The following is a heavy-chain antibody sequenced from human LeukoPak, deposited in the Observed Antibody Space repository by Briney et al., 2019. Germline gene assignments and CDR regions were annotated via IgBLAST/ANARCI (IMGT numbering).Heavy chain of an antibody. Sequence: PGGSLRLSCAASGFTFTDAWMSWVRQAPGKGLEWVAVIWYDGSNKYYADSVKGRFTISRDNSKNTLYLQMNSLRAEDTAVYYCARGRYSSGWYRAGYYYYYGMDVWGQGTTVTVSS. D-gene: IGHD6-19*01. J-gene: IGHJ6*02. CDR1: GFTFTDAW. CDR2: IWYDGSNK. V-gene: IGHV3-33*08. CDR3: ARGRYSSGWYRAGYYYYYGMDV.